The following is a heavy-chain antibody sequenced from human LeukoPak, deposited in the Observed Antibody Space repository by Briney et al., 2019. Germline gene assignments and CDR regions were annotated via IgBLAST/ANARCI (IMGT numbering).Heavy chain of an antibody. D-gene: IGHD5-24*01. CDR1: GFTFSSYS. J-gene: IGHJ4*02. V-gene: IGHV3-48*01. CDR2: ISSSSSTI. Sequence: QSGGSLRLSCAASGFTFSSYSMNWVRQAPGKGLEWVSYISSSSSTIYYADSVKGRFTISRDNAKNSLYVQMNSLRAEDTAVYYCTSANYGPAYWGQGTLVTVSS. CDR3: TSANYGPAY.